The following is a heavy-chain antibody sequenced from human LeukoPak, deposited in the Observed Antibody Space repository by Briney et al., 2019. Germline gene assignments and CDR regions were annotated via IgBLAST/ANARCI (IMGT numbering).Heavy chain of an antibody. CDR2: ISGSGRSA. CDR1: GFTFSSHA. J-gene: IGHJ4*02. Sequence: GGSLRLACAASGFTFSSHAMSWVRQAPGKGLEWVSVISGSGRSAYYADSLKGRFTISRDNSKDTLYLQMNSLRAEDTALYYCAQDYSGYDLSAGYWGQGTLVTVSS. V-gene: IGHV3-23*01. D-gene: IGHD5-12*01. CDR3: AQDYSGYDLSAGY.